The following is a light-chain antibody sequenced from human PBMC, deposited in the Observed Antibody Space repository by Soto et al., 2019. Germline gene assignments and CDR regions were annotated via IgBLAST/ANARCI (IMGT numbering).Light chain of an antibody. CDR1: QSVSSD. J-gene: IGKJ1*01. CDR3: QQYNNWPRT. CDR2: SAS. Sequence: EIVMTHSPATLSVSPGERATLSCRASQSVSSDLAWYHQKPGQAPRLLIYSASTRATGIPARFSGSGSGTEFTLTINSLQSEDFAVYYCQQYNNWPRTFGQGTKVDIK. V-gene: IGKV3-15*01.